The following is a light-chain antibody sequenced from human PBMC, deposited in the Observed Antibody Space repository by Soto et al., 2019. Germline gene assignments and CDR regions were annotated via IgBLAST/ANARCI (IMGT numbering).Light chain of an antibody. V-gene: IGKV1-27*01. CDR3: QKYDRGQWT. Sequence: DFQMTQSPSSLSASVGDRVTITCRASQGIANYVAWYQQKPGKVPKLLIYGASTLRAGVPSRFSGSGSETDFTLTITSLQPEDVATYYCQKYDRGQWTFGQGTK. CDR2: GAS. CDR1: QGIANY. J-gene: IGKJ1*01.